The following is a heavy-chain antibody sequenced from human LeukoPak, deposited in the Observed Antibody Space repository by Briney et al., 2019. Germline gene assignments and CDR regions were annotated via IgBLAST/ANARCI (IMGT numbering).Heavy chain of an antibody. D-gene: IGHD3-22*01. CDR3: GSSITIIVVFDY. J-gene: IGHJ4*02. Sequence: SETLSLTCTVSGGSISSSSYYWGWIRQPPGKGLEWIGSIYYSGSTYYNPSLKSRVTISVDTSKNQFSLKLSSVTAADTAVYYCGSSITIIVVFDYWGQGTLVTVSS. CDR2: IYYSGST. CDR1: GGSISSSSYY. V-gene: IGHV4-39*07.